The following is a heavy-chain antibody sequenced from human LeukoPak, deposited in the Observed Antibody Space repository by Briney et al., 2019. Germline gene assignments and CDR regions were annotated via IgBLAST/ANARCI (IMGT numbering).Heavy chain of an antibody. V-gene: IGHV3-21*01. Sequence: PGGSLRLSCSASGITLSKFAMNWVRQAPGKGLEWVSTISSRSTYIYYADSVKGRFTISRDNAKNSLYLQMDSLRAEDTAMYYCARDPGALWFGEFKIDWGQGTLVTVSS. CDR2: ISSRSTYI. CDR1: GITLSKFA. D-gene: IGHD3-10*01. J-gene: IGHJ4*02. CDR3: ARDPGALWFGEFKID.